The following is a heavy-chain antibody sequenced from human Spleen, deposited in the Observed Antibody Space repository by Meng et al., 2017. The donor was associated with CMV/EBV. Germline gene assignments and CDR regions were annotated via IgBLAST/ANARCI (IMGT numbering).Heavy chain of an antibody. V-gene: IGHV1-2*02. CDR2: INPNSGGT. CDR1: TFTGYY. D-gene: IGHD3-3*01. CDR3: ARVSHDFWSGYQAHFDY. J-gene: IGHJ4*02. Sequence: TFTGYYMHWVRQAPGQGLEWMGWINPNSGGTNYAQKFQGRVTMTRDTSISTAYMELSRLRSDDTAVYYCARVSHDFWSGYQAHFDYWGQGTLVTVSS.